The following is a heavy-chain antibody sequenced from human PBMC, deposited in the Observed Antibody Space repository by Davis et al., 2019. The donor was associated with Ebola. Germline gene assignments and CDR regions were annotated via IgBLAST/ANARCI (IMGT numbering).Heavy chain of an antibody. CDR2: INHSGST. Sequence: MPSETLSLTCAVYGGSFSGYYWSWIRQPPGKGLEWIGEINHSGSTNYNPSLKSRVTISVDTSKNQFSLKLSSVTAADTAVYYCARVRIVGATRALGYWGQGTLVTVSS. V-gene: IGHV4-34*01. CDR1: GGSFSGYY. J-gene: IGHJ4*02. D-gene: IGHD1-26*01. CDR3: ARVRIVGATRALGY.